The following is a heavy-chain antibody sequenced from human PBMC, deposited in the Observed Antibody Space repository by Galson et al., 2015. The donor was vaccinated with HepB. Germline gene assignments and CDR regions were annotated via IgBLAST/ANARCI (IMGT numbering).Heavy chain of an antibody. J-gene: IGHJ4*02. CDR1: GGTFSSYT. CDR3: AREAIAAAEGGFDY. V-gene: IGHV1-69*04. CDR2: IIPILGIA. Sequence: SVKVSCKASGGTFSSYTISWVRQAPGQGLEWMGRIIPILGIANYAQKFQGRVTITADKSTSTAYMELSSLRSDDTAVYYCAREAIAAAEGGFDYWGQGTLVTVSS. D-gene: IGHD6-13*01.